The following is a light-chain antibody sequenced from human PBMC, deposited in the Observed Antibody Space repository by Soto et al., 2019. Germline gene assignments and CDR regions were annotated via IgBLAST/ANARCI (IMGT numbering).Light chain of an antibody. V-gene: IGLV1-44*01. CDR2: SNN. CDR1: TSNIGRNT. Sequence: QSVLTQPPSASGTPGQRVTISCSGGTSNIGRNTVNWYQQLPRTAPKLLIYSNNLRPSGVPDRFSGSKSGTSASLAISGLQSEDEADYYCAAWDDGLNGQLFGGGTQLTVL. CDR3: AAWDDGLNGQL. J-gene: IGLJ2*01.